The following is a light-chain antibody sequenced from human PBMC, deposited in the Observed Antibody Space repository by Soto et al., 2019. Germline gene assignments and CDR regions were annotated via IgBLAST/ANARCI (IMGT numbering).Light chain of an antibody. V-gene: IGKV3-20*01. CDR1: QSITNNY. Sequence: EIVLTQSPGTLSLSPGERATLSCRASQSITNNYLAWYQQKPGRAHRLLIYGASSRATGIPERFSGSGSGTDFTLTISMLEPEDFAMYYCQQYGYLVTFGGGTKVEIK. CDR3: QQYGYLVT. CDR2: GAS. J-gene: IGKJ4*01.